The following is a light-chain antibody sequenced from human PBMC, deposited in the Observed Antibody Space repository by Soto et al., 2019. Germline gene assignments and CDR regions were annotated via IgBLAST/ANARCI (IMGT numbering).Light chain of an antibody. CDR1: QSVSSN. Sequence: EIVMTQSPATLSVSPWARATLSCRASQSVSSNLAWYQQKPGQAPRILLYGAATRPTGIPARFSGRGSWTELTLTIISLQSKDCAVYYCQQDSNWPIAFGVGTMVESK. CDR3: QQDSNWPIA. J-gene: IGKJ1*01. V-gene: IGKV3-15*01. CDR2: GAA.